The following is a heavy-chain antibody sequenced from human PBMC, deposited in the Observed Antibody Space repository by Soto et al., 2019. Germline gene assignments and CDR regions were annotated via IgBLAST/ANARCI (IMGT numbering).Heavy chain of an antibody. V-gene: IGHV3-23*01. J-gene: IGHJ4*02. CDR1: GFTFSSYA. CDR3: AKDHPEYYYDSSGHRSENDY. Sequence: GGSLRLSCAASGFTFSSYAMSWVRQAPGKGLEWVSAISGSGGSTYYADSVKGRFTISRDNSKNTLYLQMNSLSAEDTAVNYCAKDHPEYYYDSSGHRSENDYWGQGTLVTVSS. CDR2: ISGSGGST. D-gene: IGHD3-22*01.